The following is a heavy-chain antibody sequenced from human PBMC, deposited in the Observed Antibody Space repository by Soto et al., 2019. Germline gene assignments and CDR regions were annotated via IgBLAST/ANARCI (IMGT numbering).Heavy chain of an antibody. CDR3: AREGVVSSGYDAFDI. V-gene: IGHV1-69*13. D-gene: IGHD1-26*01. CDR2: IIPIFGTA. J-gene: IGHJ3*02. CDR1: GGTFSSYS. Sequence: ASVKVSCKASGGTFSSYSISWVRQAPGQGLEWMGGIIPIFGTANYAQKFQGRVTITADESTSTAYMELSSLRSDDTAVYYCAREGVVSSGYDAFDIWGQGTMVTVSS.